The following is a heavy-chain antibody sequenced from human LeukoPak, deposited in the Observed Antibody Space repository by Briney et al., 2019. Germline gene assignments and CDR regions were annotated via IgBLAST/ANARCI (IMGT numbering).Heavy chain of an antibody. CDR1: GGXISSYY. CDR3: ARTGVVATSYFFDY. V-gene: IGHV4-59*01. Sequence: PSETLSLTCTVSGGXISSYYCSWIRQPPGKGLEWIGSIYYSGSANYNPSLRSRVTISVDTSKNQFSLKLTSVTAADTAVYYCARTGVVATSYFFDYWGHGTLVTVSS. CDR2: IYYSGSA. J-gene: IGHJ4*01. D-gene: IGHD5-12*01.